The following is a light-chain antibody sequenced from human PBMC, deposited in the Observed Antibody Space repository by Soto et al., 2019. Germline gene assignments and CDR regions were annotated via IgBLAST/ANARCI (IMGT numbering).Light chain of an antibody. Sequence: EVVLTQSPGTLSLSPGERATLSCRASQSVSSNYVAWYQQIPGQTSRLLIYGASSRATGIPDRFSGSGSGTDFTLTISRLEPEDFAVYYCQQHGSTPWMFGQGTKVDIK. CDR2: GAS. CDR1: QSVSSNY. CDR3: QQHGSTPWM. V-gene: IGKV3-20*01. J-gene: IGKJ1*01.